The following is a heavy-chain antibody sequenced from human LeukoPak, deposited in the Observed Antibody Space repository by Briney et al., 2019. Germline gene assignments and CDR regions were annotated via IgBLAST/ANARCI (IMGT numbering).Heavy chain of an antibody. Sequence: SVKVSCKASGGTFSNDPITWVRQVPGQGLEWMGGTIPFLGATSYAQRFQGRVSITTDESTSTAYMELSSLRSEDTAVYYCARVLGSYTYDYWGQGTLVTVSS. D-gene: IGHD1-26*01. CDR1: GGTFSNDP. CDR2: TIPFLGAT. J-gene: IGHJ4*02. V-gene: IGHV1-69*05. CDR3: ARVLGSYTYDY.